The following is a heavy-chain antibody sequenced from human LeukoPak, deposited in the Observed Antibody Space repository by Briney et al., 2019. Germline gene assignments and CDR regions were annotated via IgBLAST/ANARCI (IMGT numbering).Heavy chain of an antibody. V-gene: IGHV3-23*01. D-gene: IGHD2-21*02. CDR1: GFTFSSYG. CDR3: AKDFVVVPGNVNYFDY. CDR2: ISGSGGST. J-gene: IGHJ4*02. Sequence: GGSLRLSCAASGFTFSSYGMSWVRQAPGKGLEWVSAISGSGGSTYYADSVKGRFTISRDNSKNTLYVQMKSLRAEDTAVYYCAKDFVVVPGNVNYFDYWGQGTLVTVSS.